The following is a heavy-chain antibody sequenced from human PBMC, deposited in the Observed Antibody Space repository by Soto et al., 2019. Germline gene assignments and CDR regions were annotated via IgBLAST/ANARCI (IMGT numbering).Heavy chain of an antibody. CDR1: GYSFTSYW. V-gene: IGHV5-10-1*01. CDR2: IDPSDSYT. J-gene: IGHJ6*02. D-gene: IGHD6-13*01. Sequence: GESLKISCKGSGYSFTSYWSSWVRQMPGKGLEWMGRIDPSDSYTNYSPSFQGHVTISADKSISTAYLQWSSLKASDTAMYYCARTDSSSWYYYGVDVWGQGTTVTAS. CDR3: ARTDSSSWYYYGVDV.